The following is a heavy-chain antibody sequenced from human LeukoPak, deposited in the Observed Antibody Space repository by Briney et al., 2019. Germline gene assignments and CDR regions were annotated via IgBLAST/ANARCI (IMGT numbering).Heavy chain of an antibody. D-gene: IGHD3-22*01. CDR2: ISWNSGSI. CDR1: GFTFDDYA. V-gene: IGHV3-9*01. Sequence: PGGSLRLSCAASGFTFDDYAMHWVRQAPGKGLEWVSGISWNSGSIGYADSVKGRFTISRDNAKNSLYLQMNSLRAEDTALYYCAKDTGNYYDSSGYLDYWGQGTLVTVSS. CDR3: AKDTGNYYDSSGYLDY. J-gene: IGHJ4*02.